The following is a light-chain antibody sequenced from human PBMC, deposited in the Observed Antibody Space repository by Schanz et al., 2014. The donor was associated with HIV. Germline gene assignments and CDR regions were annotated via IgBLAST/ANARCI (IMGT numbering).Light chain of an antibody. CDR1: QSIGNS. V-gene: IGKV1-5*03. J-gene: IGKJ2*01. CDR2: KAS. CDR3: QQYSTYPYT. Sequence: IQMTQSPSTLSASVGDRVTITCRASQSIGNSLAWYQQKPGRAPKLLIYKASSLETGVPSTFSGSGSETEFTLTISDLEPDDFAIYYCQQYSTYPYTFGQGTKLDIQ.